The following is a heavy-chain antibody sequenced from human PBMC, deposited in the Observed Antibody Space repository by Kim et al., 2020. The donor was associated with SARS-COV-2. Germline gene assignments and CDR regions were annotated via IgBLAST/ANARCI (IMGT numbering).Heavy chain of an antibody. D-gene: IGHD6-6*01. J-gene: IGHJ4*02. CDR2: YN. V-gene: IGHV6-1*01. CDR3: ARDSVRHFDY. Sequence: YNDYAVSLKSRLTINPATAKNQFSLQLNSVTPEDTAVYYCARDSVRHFDYWGQGTLVTVSS.